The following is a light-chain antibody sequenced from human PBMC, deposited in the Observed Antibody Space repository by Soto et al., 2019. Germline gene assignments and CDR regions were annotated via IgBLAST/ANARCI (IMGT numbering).Light chain of an antibody. J-gene: IGLJ1*01. CDR1: TSNIGSYT. V-gene: IGLV1-44*01. CDR2: SND. Sequence: QPVLTQPPSASGTPGQRVTFSCSGSTSNIGSYTVNWYQQLPGTAPKLLIYSNDQRPSGVPDRFSGSKSGTSASLAISRLQSEDEADYYCAAWDDSLNGFYVFGTGTKLTVL. CDR3: AAWDDSLNGFYV.